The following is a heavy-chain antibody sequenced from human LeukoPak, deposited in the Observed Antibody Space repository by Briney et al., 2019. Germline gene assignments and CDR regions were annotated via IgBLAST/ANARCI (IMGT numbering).Heavy chain of an antibody. V-gene: IGHV4-59*01. Sequence: SETLSLTCTVSGGSISSYYLSWIRQPPGKGLEWIGYIYYSGTTHYNPSLKSRVTISVDTSKNQFSLKLSSVTAADTAVYYCARGGWFGQVWGQGTLVTVSS. J-gene: IGHJ4*02. CDR2: IYYSGTT. D-gene: IGHD3-10*01. CDR3: ARGGWFGQV. CDR1: GGSISSYY.